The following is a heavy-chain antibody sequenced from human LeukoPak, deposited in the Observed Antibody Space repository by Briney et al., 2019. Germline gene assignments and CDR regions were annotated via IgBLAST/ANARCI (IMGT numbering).Heavy chain of an antibody. Sequence: ASVKVSCKASGYTFINYAINWGRQAPGQRLEWMGWINAGNGNTKYSQKFQGRVTITRDTSASTAYMELSSLRSEDTAVYYCARGPRAAADDYWGQGTLVTVSS. V-gene: IGHV1-3*01. D-gene: IGHD6-13*01. CDR2: INAGNGNT. J-gene: IGHJ4*02. CDR1: GYTFINYA. CDR3: ARGPRAAADDY.